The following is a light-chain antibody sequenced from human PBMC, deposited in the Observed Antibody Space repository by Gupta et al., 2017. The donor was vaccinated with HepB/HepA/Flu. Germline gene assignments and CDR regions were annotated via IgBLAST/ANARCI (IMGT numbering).Light chain of an antibody. CDR1: QSIDSW. CDR2: KAS. CDR3: QQKKSSPIT. J-gene: IGKJ5*01. V-gene: IGKV1-5*03. Sequence: DIQMTQSPSTLSTSVGDRVTITCRASQSIDSWLAWYQQKPGKAPKLLIYKASSLESGIPSSFSGSGSGTEFTLTISSLQPDDFATYYCQQKKSSPITFGQGTRVEIK.